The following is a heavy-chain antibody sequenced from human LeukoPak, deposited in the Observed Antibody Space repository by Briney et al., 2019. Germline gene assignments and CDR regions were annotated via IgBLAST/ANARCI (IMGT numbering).Heavy chain of an antibody. Sequence: GWSLRLSCAASGFTFSSYAMHWVRQAPGKGLDWVALISYDGSNSYYAVSVKGRFTISRDNSKDTVFLQMNSLRAEDTAVYFCARDQDYSGSYPSDYWGQGTLVTVSS. CDR1: GFTFSSYA. CDR2: ISYDGSNS. CDR3: ARDQDYSGSYPSDY. V-gene: IGHV3-30-3*01. J-gene: IGHJ4*02. D-gene: IGHD1-26*01.